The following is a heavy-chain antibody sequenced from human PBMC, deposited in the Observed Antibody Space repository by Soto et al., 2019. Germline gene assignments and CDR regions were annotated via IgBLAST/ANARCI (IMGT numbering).Heavy chain of an antibody. CDR3: AKYQPLVTTVECLF. CDR1: GFTFSSYA. V-gene: IGHV3-23*01. J-gene: IGHJ4*02. D-gene: IGHD4-17*01. Sequence: PGGSLRLSCAASGFTFSSYAMSWVRQAPGKGLEWVSAISGSGGSTYYADSVKGRFTISRATSKNTLYLQTNSLRAEDTAVYYCAKYQPLVTTVECLFWGQEPLVTVS. CDR2: ISGSGGST.